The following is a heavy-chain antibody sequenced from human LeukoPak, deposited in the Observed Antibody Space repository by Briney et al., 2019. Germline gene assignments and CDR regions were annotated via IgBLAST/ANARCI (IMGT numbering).Heavy chain of an antibody. Sequence: PSETLSLTCAVYGGSFSGYFWTWIRQSPGKGLEWIGEISAGGNSNENPSLKSRVTISVDRSKNQFSLILNSVTAADTAVYYCVRTDPWDLRYYFDYWGQGALVSVSS. D-gene: IGHD1-26*01. CDR1: GGSFSGYF. V-gene: IGHV4-34*01. CDR2: ISAGGNS. J-gene: IGHJ4*02. CDR3: VRTDPWDLRYYFDY.